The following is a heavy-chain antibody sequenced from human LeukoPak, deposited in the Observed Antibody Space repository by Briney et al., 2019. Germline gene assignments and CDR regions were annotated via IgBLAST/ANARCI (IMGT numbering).Heavy chain of an antibody. J-gene: IGHJ4*02. Sequence: GGSLRLSCAASGVALGSYGMHWVRQAPGKGVECVARTWFDRSAEYYGASVRGRFTISRDHSKNTLDLQMPSLSPEDPAVYFCARDSGIAGIQRAIDFWGQGTLVTVSS. CDR2: TWFDRSAE. D-gene: IGHD1-20*01. CDR1: GVALGSYG. CDR3: ARDSGIAGIQRAIDF. V-gene: IGHV3-33*01.